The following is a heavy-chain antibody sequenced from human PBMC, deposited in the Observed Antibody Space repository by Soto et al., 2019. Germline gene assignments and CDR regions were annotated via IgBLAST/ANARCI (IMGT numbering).Heavy chain of an antibody. Sequence: PGGSLRLSCAASGFTFSSYAMHWVRQAPGKGLEWVVVISYDGSNKYYADSVKGRFTISRDNSKNTLYLQMNSLRAEDTAVYYCARDEGGSYFHYYGMDVWGQGTTVTVSS. V-gene: IGHV3-30-3*01. CDR2: ISYDGSNK. J-gene: IGHJ6*02. CDR3: ARDEGGSYFHYYGMDV. CDR1: GFTFSSYA. D-gene: IGHD1-26*01.